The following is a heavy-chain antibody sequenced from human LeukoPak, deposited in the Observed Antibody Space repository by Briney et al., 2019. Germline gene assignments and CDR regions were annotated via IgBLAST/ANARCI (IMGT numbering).Heavy chain of an antibody. Sequence: SETLSLTCSVSGGSIKSYYWSWIRQPPGKGLEWIGHIYYSGSTNYDPSLKSRVTISVDMSKNQFSLKLSSVTAADTAVYYCARGPPLSDFWSGSYYFDYWGQGTLVTVSS. CDR2: IYYSGST. D-gene: IGHD3-3*01. CDR3: ARGPPLSDFWSGSYYFDY. V-gene: IGHV4-59*01. J-gene: IGHJ4*02. CDR1: GGSIKSYY.